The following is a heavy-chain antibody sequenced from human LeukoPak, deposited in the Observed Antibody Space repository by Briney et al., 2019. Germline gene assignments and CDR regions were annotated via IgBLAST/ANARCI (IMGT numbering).Heavy chain of an antibody. Sequence: GGSLRLSCAASGFNFGNAWMSWVRQAPGKGLEWVGRIKSNTDGGTTDYAAPVKGRFTISRDDSKNTLYLQMNSLKTEDTAVYYCTTGGYFDYWGQETLVTVSS. CDR2: IKSNTDGGTT. V-gene: IGHV3-15*01. J-gene: IGHJ4*02. CDR3: TTGGYFDY. CDR1: GFNFGNAW.